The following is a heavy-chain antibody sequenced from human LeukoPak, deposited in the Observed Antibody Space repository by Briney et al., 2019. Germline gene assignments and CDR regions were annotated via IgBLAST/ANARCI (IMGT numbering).Heavy chain of an antibody. Sequence: SETLSLTCTVSGGSISSGDYYWSWIRQPPGKGLEWIGYIYYSGSTYYNPSLKSRVTISVDTSKNQFSLKLSSVTAADTAVYYCARGLTQRQWLSNWGQGTLVTVSS. CDR1: GGSISSGDYY. V-gene: IGHV4-30-4*01. J-gene: IGHJ4*02. D-gene: IGHD6-19*01. CDR2: IYYSGST. CDR3: ARGLTQRQWLSN.